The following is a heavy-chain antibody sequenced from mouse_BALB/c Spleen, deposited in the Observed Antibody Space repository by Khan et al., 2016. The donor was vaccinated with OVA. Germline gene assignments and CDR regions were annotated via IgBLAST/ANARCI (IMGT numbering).Heavy chain of an antibody. Sequence: QVQLKESGPGLVAPSPSLSITCTVSGFSLSRYNIHWVRQPPGKGLEWMGMIWGGGGTDYNSTLKYRMSIRKDNSKSQVLLNMNSLQTYGTAMYFCARAYYRYDGYYAIDYGGQGTSVNVSS. CDR1: GFSLSRYN. D-gene: IGHD2-14*01. CDR2: IWGGGGT. J-gene: IGHJ4*01. V-gene: IGHV2-6-4*01. CDR3: ARAYYRYDGYYAIDY.